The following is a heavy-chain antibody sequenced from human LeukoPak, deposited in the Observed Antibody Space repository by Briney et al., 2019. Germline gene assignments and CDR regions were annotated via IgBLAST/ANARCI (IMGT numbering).Heavy chain of an antibody. D-gene: IGHD3-22*01. CDR2: ISYDGSNK. CDR3: AKELIVPGIDY. CDR1: GFTFSSYG. V-gene: IGHV3-30*18. Sequence: GGSLRHSCAASGFTFSSYGMHWVRQAPGKGLEWVAVISYDGSNKYYADSVKGRFTISRDNSKNTLYLQMNSLRAEDTAVYYCAKELIVPGIDYWGQGILVTVSS. J-gene: IGHJ4*02.